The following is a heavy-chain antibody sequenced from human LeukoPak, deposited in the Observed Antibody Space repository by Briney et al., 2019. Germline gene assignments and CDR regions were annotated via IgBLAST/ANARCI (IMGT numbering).Heavy chain of an antibody. V-gene: IGHV4-34*01. Sequence: SETLSLTCAVYGGSFSGYYWSWIRQPPGKGLEWIGEINHSGSTNCNPSLKSRVTISVDTSKNQFSLKLSSVTAADTAVYYCARGSIAAAGTDYWGQGTLVTVSS. D-gene: IGHD6-13*01. CDR3: ARGSIAAAGTDY. CDR2: INHSGST. CDR1: GGSFSGYY. J-gene: IGHJ4*02.